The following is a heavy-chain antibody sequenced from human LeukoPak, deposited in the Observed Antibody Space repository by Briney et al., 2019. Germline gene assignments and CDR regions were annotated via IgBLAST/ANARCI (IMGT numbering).Heavy chain of an antibody. V-gene: IGHV3-21*04. Sequence: GGSLRLSCAASGFTLSTYSLNWVRQAPGKGLGWVSSISSSSLYIYYADSVKGRFTISRDNAKNSLFLQMNSLRAEDTAIYYCARSGLNRFDYWGQGTLVTVSS. CDR1: GFTLSTYS. CDR2: ISSSSLYI. CDR3: ARSGLNRFDY. J-gene: IGHJ4*02. D-gene: IGHD2-15*01.